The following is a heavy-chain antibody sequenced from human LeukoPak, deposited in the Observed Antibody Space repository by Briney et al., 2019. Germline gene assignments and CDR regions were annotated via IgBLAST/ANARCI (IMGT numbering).Heavy chain of an antibody. Sequence: GGSLRLSCAASGFTFSSYSMNWVRQVPGKGLEWVSSVRVDGHTTFYADSVKGRFTISRDNSKNTLDLQMNSLRAEDTAVYYCVTAPYGDYYYYMDVWGKGTTVTISS. J-gene: IGHJ6*03. CDR3: VTAPYGDYYYYMDV. CDR1: GFTFSSYS. V-gene: IGHV3-23*01. CDR2: VRVDGHTT. D-gene: IGHD4-17*01.